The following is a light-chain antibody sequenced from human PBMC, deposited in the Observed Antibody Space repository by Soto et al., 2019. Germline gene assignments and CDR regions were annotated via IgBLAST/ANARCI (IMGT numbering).Light chain of an antibody. CDR3: QSYDSSLSASV. Sequence: QSVLTQPPSVSGAPGQRVTISCTGSSSNIGAGYDVHWYQQVTGTAPKLLIYVNNTRPSGVPDRFSGSKSGTSASLVITGLQAEDEADYYCQSYDSSLSASVFGGGTKLTVL. CDR1: SSNIGAGYD. J-gene: IGLJ3*02. CDR2: VNN. V-gene: IGLV1-40*01.